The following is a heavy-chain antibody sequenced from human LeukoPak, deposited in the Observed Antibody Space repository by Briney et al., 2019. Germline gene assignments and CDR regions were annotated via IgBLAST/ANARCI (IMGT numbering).Heavy chain of an antibody. CDR2: IYTSGST. Sequence: SETLSLTCTVSGGSISSYYWSWIRQPAGKGLERIGRIYTSGSTNYNPSLKSRVTMSVDTSKNQFSLKLSSVTAADTAVYYCARDGRQSKSRPYYYYYMDVWGKGTTVTVSS. CDR3: ARDGRQSKSRPYYYYYMDV. D-gene: IGHD5/OR15-5a*01. CDR1: GGSISSYY. J-gene: IGHJ6*03. V-gene: IGHV4-4*07.